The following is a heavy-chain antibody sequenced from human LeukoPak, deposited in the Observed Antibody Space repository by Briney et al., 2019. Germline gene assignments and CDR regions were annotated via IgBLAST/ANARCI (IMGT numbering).Heavy chain of an antibody. D-gene: IGHD4-23*01. V-gene: IGHV3-48*03. CDR2: ITSSGSAT. CDR1: GFTSNPFE. Sequence: GGSLRLSCVGSGFTSNPFENNWVRQAPGRRLEWVSYITSSGSATYYSDSVKGRFPISRDNAKNSLYLQMNSLRVDDTAVYYCARQSTLVGGGFDYWGQGILVTVSS. J-gene: IGHJ4*02. CDR3: ARQSTLVGGGFDY.